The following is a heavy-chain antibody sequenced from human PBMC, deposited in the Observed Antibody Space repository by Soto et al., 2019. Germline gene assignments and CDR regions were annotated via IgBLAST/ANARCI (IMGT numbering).Heavy chain of an antibody. Sequence: GASVKVSCKASGYTFTSNGINWVRQAPGQGLEWMGWISGYNGNTNNAQKFQGRVTMTTDTSTNTAYLELRSLRSDDTAVYYCARDLLTRDAFDIWGQGTMVTVSS. CDR1: GYTFTSNG. V-gene: IGHV1-18*04. CDR3: ARDLLTRDAFDI. J-gene: IGHJ3*02. CDR2: ISGYNGNT.